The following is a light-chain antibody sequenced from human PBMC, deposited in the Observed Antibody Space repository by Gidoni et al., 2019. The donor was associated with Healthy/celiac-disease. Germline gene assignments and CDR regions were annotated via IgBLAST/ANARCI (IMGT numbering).Light chain of an antibody. Sequence: DIQMTQSPSSLSASVGDRVTITCQASQDISNYLNWYQQKPGKAPKLLSDDASNLETGVPSRFSGSGSGTDFTVTISSLQPEDIATYYCQQYDNLPLTFGGGTKVEIK. V-gene: IGKV1-33*01. CDR1: QDISNY. CDR2: DAS. CDR3: QQYDNLPLT. J-gene: IGKJ4*01.